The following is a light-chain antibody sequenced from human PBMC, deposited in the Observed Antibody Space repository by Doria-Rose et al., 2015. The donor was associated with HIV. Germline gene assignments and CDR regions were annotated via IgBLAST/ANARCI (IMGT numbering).Light chain of an antibody. J-gene: IGKJ4*01. CDR3: QQYENLPLT. Sequence: IRMTQSPSSLSASVGDRVTISCQASQDINNCLNWYQQKPGKAPKLLIYDASILETGVPSRFSGSGSVTDFNFTVSSLQPEDIATYYCQQYENLPLTFGGGTKIEI. CDR2: DAS. V-gene: IGKV1-33*01. CDR1: QDINNC.